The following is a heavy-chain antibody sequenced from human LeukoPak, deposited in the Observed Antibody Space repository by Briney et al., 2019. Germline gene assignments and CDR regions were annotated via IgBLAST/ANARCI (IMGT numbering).Heavy chain of an antibody. J-gene: IGHJ4*02. CDR3: ARDLGDESFDY. CDR1: GGSISSYY. Sequence: SETLSLTCTVSGGSISSYYWSWIRQPPGKGLEWIGYIYYSGSTNYNPSLKSRVTISVDTSKNQFSLKLSSVTAADTAVYYCARDLGDESFDYWGQETLVTVSS. V-gene: IGHV4-59*01. CDR2: IYYSGST. D-gene: IGHD4-17*01.